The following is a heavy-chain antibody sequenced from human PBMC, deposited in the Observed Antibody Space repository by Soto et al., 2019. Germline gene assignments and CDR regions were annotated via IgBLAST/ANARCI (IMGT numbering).Heavy chain of an antibody. CDR2: IYYSGST. J-gene: IGHJ4*02. CDR3: ARGGEAGSLSY. D-gene: IGHD3-10*01. Sequence: SETLSLTCTVSGGSISSGGYYWSWIRQHPGKGLEWIGYIYYSGSTYYNPSLKSPVTISVDTSKHQFSLKLSSVTAADTAVYYGARGGEAGSLSYWGQGTLVTVSS. V-gene: IGHV4-31*01. CDR1: GGSISSGGYY.